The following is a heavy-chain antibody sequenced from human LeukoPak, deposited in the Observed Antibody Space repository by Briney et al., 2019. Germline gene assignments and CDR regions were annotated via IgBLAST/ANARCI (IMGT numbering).Heavy chain of an antibody. CDR2: IYYSGST. CDR3: ARDNVIAAAGTRWFDP. J-gene: IGHJ5*02. V-gene: IGHV4-59*01. Sequence: SETLSLTCTVSGGSISSYYWSWIRQPPGKGLEWIGDIYYSGSTNYNPSLKSRVTISVDTSKNQFSLKLSSVTAADTAVYYCARDNVIAAAGTRWFDPWGQGTLVTVSS. CDR1: GGSISSYY. D-gene: IGHD6-13*01.